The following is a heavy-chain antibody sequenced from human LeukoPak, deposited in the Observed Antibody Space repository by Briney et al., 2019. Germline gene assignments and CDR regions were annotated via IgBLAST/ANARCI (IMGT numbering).Heavy chain of an antibody. Sequence: PSETLSLTCAVYGGSFSGYYWSWIRQPPGKGLEWIGEINHSGSTNYNPSLKSRVTISVDTSKNQFSLKLSSVTAADTAVYYCARGSGGSERRYFDYWGQGTLVTVSS. V-gene: IGHV4-34*01. D-gene: IGHD3-16*01. J-gene: IGHJ4*02. CDR1: GGSFSGYY. CDR2: INHSGST. CDR3: ARGSGGSERRYFDY.